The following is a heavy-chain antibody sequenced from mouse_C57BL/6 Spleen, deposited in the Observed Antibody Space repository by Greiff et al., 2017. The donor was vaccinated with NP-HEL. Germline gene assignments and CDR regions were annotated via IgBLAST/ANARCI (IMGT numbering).Heavy chain of an antibody. CDR3: ARADYGSSYGAMDY. CDR2: IDPSDSYT. CDR1: GYTFTSYW. Sequence: QVQLQQPGAELVMPGASVKLSCKASGYTFTSYWMHWVKQRPGQGLEWIGEIDPSDSYTNYNQKFKGKSTLTVDKSSSTAYMQLSSLTSEDSAVYYCARADYGSSYGAMDYWGQGTSVTVSS. J-gene: IGHJ4*01. D-gene: IGHD1-1*01. V-gene: IGHV1-69*01.